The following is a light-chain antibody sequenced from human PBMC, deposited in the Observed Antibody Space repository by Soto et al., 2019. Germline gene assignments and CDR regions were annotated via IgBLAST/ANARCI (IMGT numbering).Light chain of an antibody. J-gene: IGKJ2*01. Sequence: GDRVTITCLASQSISSWLAWYPQIPGKAPKLLIYDASNLQSGVPSRFSGSGSGTQFTLTISSLQPDDFATDYCQQYNTYSYTFGQGTKVEIK. CDR2: DAS. CDR3: QQYNTYSYT. CDR1: QSISSW. V-gene: IGKV1-5*01.